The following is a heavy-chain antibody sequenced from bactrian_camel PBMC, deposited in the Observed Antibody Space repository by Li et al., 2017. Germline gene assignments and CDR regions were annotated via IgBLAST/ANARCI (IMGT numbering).Heavy chain of an antibody. D-gene: IGHD2*01. CDR1: GFTLNMYY. CDR2: INMAGGNT. J-gene: IGHJ4*01. V-gene: IGHV3-2*01. CDR3: AADPAISCLLTLDHEDYNH. Sequence: VQLVESGGGLVQPGGSLRLSCVASGFTLNMYYMSWVRQTPGKGLEWVSSINMAGGNTDYADSVKGRFTVSIDNAESTVYLQMNSLKPEDTAVYYCAADPAISCLLTLDHEDYNHWGQGTQVTVS.